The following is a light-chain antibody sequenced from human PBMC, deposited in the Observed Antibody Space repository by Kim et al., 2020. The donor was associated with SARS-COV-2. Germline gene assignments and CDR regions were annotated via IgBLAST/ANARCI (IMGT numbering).Light chain of an antibody. Sequence: PGERATLSCRASQSVSSSYLAWYQQKPGQAPRLLIYGASSRATGIPDRFSGSGSGTDFTLTISRLEPEDFAVYYCQQYGSSPPTFGQGTRLEIK. CDR1: QSVSSSY. CDR3: QQYGSSPPT. CDR2: GAS. V-gene: IGKV3-20*01. J-gene: IGKJ5*01.